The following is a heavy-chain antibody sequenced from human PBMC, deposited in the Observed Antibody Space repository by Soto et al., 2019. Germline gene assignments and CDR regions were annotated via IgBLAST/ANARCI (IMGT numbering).Heavy chain of an antibody. V-gene: IGHV3-7*01. CDR2: IKQDGSEK. D-gene: IGHD6-25*01. Sequence: GGSLRLSCVVSGFTFSGYWMTWARQAPGKGLEWVANIKQDGSEKYYVDAVKGRFTISRDNAKNSLYLQMNSLRAEDTAVYYCSRRVSGAFEIWGQGTMVTVSS. J-gene: IGHJ3*02. CDR1: GFTFSGYW. CDR3: SRRVSGAFEI.